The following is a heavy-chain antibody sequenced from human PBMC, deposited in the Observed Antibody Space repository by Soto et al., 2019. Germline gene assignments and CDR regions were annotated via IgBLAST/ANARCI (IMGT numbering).Heavy chain of an antibody. J-gene: IGHJ4*02. CDR3: ARDGYNYGAPYYFDC. Sequence: GASVKVSCKASGYTFTIYAMHWVRQAPGQRLEWMGWINAGNGNTKYSQKFQGRVTITRDTSASTAYMELSSLRSEDTAVYYCARDGYNYGAPYYFDCWGQGTLVTVSS. D-gene: IGHD5-18*01. CDR1: GYTFTIYA. CDR2: INAGNGNT. V-gene: IGHV1-3*01.